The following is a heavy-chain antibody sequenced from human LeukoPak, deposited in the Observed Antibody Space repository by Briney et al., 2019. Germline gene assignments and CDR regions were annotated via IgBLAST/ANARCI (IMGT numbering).Heavy chain of an antibody. CDR2: ISSSSSTI. Sequence: GGSLRLSCAASGFTFSSYSMNWVRQAPGKGLEWVSYISSSSSTIYYADSVKGRFTISRDNAKNSLYLQMNSLRAEDTAVYCCARDRCSTSCYFDYWGQGTLVTVSS. CDR1: GFTFSSYS. D-gene: IGHD2-2*01. CDR3: ARDRCSTSCYFDY. J-gene: IGHJ4*02. V-gene: IGHV3-48*01.